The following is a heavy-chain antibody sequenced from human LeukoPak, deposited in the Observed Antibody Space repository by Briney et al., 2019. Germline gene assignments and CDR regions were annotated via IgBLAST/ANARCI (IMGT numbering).Heavy chain of an antibody. J-gene: IGHJ6*02. CDR1: GYTFTSYG. D-gene: IGHD6-13*01. V-gene: IGHV1-18*01. CDR2: ISAYNGNT. Sequence: ASVKVSCKASGYTFTSYGISWVRQTPGQGLEWMGWISAYNGNTNYAQKLQGRVTMTTDTSTSTAYMEVRSLRSDDTAVYYCARDRGYSSSWYGGDYYGMDVWGQGATVT. CDR3: ARDRGYSSSWYGGDYYGMDV.